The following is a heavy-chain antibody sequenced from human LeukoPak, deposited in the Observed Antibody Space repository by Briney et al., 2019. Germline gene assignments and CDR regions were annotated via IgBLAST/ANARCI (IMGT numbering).Heavy chain of an antibody. CDR3: ARLKDIVVVPAAKDHAFDI. CDR1: GGTFSSYA. CDR2: IIPIFGTA. V-gene: IGHV1-69*01. Sequence: SVKVSCKASGGTFSSYAISWVRQAPGQGLEWMGGIIPIFGTANYAQKFQGRVTITADESTSTAYMELSRLRSDDTAVYYCARLKDIVVVPAAKDHAFDIWGQGTMVTVSS. J-gene: IGHJ3*02. D-gene: IGHD2-2*01.